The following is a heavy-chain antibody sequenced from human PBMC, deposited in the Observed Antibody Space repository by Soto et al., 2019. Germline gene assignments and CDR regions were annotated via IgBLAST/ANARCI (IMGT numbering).Heavy chain of an antibody. CDR3: AKGNTGIAAAGTKVYGMDV. V-gene: IGHV3-23*01. J-gene: IGHJ6*02. D-gene: IGHD6-13*01. CDR1: GFTFSSYA. CDR2: ISGSGGST. Sequence: GGPLRLSCAASGFTFSSYAMSWVRQTPGKGLEWVSAISGSGGSTYYADSVKGRFTISRDNSKNTLYLQMNSLRAEDTAVYYCAKGNTGIAAAGTKVYGMDVWGQGTTVTVSS.